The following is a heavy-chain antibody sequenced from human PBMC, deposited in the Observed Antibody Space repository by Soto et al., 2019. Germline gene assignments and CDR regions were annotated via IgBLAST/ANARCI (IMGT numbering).Heavy chain of an antibody. CDR2: ISYDGSNK. Sequence: QVQLVESGGGVVQPGKSLRLSCVASGFTFSSHGMHWVRQAPGKGLEWVAVISYDGSNKYYADSVKGRFTISRDNSKNTVYLQMNSLRAEDTAVYYCAKDRGTSASMVWGHYYGMDVWGQGTTVTVSS. D-gene: IGHD6-6*01. CDR3: AKDRGTSASMVWGHYYGMDV. CDR1: GFTFSSHG. V-gene: IGHV3-30*18. J-gene: IGHJ6*02.